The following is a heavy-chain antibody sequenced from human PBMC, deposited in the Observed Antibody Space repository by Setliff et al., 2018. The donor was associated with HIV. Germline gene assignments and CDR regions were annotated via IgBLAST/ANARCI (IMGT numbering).Heavy chain of an antibody. J-gene: IGHJ5*02. Sequence: SETLSLTCAVYGGSFSGYYWSWIRQPPGKGLEWIGYIFYSGNPNYNPSLKGRVTISLDTSKKQFSLRLRSVTAADTAVYYCARAYGSERLNWFDPWGQGTLVTVSS. V-gene: IGHV4-59*01. CDR3: ARAYGSERLNWFDP. CDR2: IFYSGNP. CDR1: GGSFSGYY. D-gene: IGHD3-10*01.